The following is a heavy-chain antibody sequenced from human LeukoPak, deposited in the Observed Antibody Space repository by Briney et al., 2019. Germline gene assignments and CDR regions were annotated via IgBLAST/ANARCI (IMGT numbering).Heavy chain of an antibody. CDR3: ASSYSSSWYAPRYYYYGMDV. D-gene: IGHD6-13*01. V-gene: IGHV1-69*13. J-gene: IGHJ6*02. CDR1: GGTFSSYA. Sequence: ASVKVSCKASGGTFSSYAISWVRQAPGQGLEWMGGIIPIFGTANYAQKFQGRVTITADESTSTAYMELRSLRSDDTAVYYCASSYSSSWYAPRYYYYGMDVWGQGTTVTVSS. CDR2: IIPIFGTA.